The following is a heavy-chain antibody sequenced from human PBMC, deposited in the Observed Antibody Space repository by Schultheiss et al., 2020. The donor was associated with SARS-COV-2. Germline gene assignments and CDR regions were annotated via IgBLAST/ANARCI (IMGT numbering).Heavy chain of an antibody. Sequence: GGSLRLSCAASGFTFSSYAMHWVRQAPGKGLEWVAVISYDGSNKYYADSVKGRFTISRDNSKNTLYLQMNSLRAEDTAVYYCAKGTIFGVVTGFDYWGQGTLVTVSS. CDR2: ISYDGSNK. J-gene: IGHJ4*02. CDR3: AKGTIFGVVTGFDY. CDR1: GFTFSSYA. D-gene: IGHD3-3*01. V-gene: IGHV3-30*04.